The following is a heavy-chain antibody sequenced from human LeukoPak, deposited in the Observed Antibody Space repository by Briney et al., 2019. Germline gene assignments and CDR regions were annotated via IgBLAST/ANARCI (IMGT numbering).Heavy chain of an antibody. D-gene: IGHD2-2*01. CDR3: ARGGSVVVPADSPFDY. CDR2: ISSSSSTI. CDR1: GFTLSSYN. Sequence: PGGSLRLSCAASGFTLSSYNMNWVRQAPGKGLEWVSYISSSSSTIYYADSVKGRFTISRDNAKNSLYLQMNSLRAEDTAVYYCARGGSVVVPADSPFDYRGQGTLVTVSS. J-gene: IGHJ4*02. V-gene: IGHV3-48*01.